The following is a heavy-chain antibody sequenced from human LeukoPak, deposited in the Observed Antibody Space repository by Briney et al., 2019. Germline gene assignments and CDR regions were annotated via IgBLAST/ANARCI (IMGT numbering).Heavy chain of an antibody. V-gene: IGHV4-30-2*05. D-gene: IGHD5-18*01. CDR2: IYHSGST. J-gene: IGHJ4*02. CDR3: ASVGGYSLGY. Sequence: SETLSLTCTVSGGSISSAGYYWSWIRQPPGKGLEWIGYIYHSGSTYYNPSLKSRVTISVDTSKNQFSLKLSSVTAADTAVYYCASVGGYSLGYWGQGTLVTVSS. CDR1: GGSISSAGYY.